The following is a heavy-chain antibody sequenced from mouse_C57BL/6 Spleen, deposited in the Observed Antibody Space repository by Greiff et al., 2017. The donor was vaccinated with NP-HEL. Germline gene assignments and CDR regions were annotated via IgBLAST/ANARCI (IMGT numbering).Heavy chain of an antibody. CDR3: ARPRDYDDAMDY. CDR1: GFTFSDYG. Sequence: EVQLVESGGGLVKPGGSLKLSSAASGFTFSDYGMHWVRQAPEKGLEWVAYISSGSSTIYYADTVKGRFTISRDNAKNTLFLQMTSLRSEDTAMYYCARPRDYDDAMDYWGQGTSVTVSS. V-gene: IGHV5-17*01. J-gene: IGHJ4*01. CDR2: ISSGSSTI. D-gene: IGHD2-4*01.